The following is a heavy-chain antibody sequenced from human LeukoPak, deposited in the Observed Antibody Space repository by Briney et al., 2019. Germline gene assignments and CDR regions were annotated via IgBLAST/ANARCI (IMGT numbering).Heavy chain of an antibody. J-gene: IGHJ4*02. CDR2: ISYDGSNK. V-gene: IGHV3-30*03. Sequence: GGSLRLSCAASGFTFSSYGMHWVRQAPGKGLEWVAVISYDGSNKYYADSVKGRFTISRDNSKSTLYLQMNSLRAEDTAVYYCATDTIRDWGQGTPVTVST. CDR3: ATDTIRD. CDR1: GFTFSSYG. D-gene: IGHD1-14*01.